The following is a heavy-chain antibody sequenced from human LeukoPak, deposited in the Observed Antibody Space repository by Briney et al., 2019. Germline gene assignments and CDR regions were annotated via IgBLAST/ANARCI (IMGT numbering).Heavy chain of an antibody. Sequence: GASVKVSCKASGYTFTNYYMHWVRQAPGQGPEWMGWINPNTGGTKYAQKFQGRVTMTRDTSISTAYMELSRLTSGDTAVYYCAIPPCSDGYSFFDYWGQGTLVTVSS. CDR3: AIPPCSDGYSFFDY. CDR1: GYTFTNYY. D-gene: IGHD5-18*01. CDR2: INPNTGGT. V-gene: IGHV1-2*02. J-gene: IGHJ4*02.